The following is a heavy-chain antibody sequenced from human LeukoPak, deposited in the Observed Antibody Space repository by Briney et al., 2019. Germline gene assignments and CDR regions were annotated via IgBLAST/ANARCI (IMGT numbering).Heavy chain of an antibody. D-gene: IGHD6-19*01. J-gene: IGHJ4*02. CDR1: GFTFSSYW. Sequence: PGGSLRLSCAASGFTFSSYWMSWVRKAPGKGLEWVANIKQDGSEKYYVGSVKGRFTISRDNAKNSLYLQMNSLRAEDTAVYYCARDPGMYSSGWYEVYWGQGTLVTVSS. CDR3: ARDPGMYSSGWYEVY. CDR2: IKQDGSEK. V-gene: IGHV3-7*01.